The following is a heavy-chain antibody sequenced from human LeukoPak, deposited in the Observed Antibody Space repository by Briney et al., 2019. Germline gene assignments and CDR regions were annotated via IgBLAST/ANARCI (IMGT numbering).Heavy chain of an antibody. CDR3: ARDRGRDGYNYGGYFQH. Sequence: GGSLRLSCAASGFTFSSYEMNWVRQAPGKGLEWVAVISYDGSNKYYADSVKGRFTISRDNSKNTLYLQMNSLRAEDTAVYYCARDRGRDGYNYGGYFQHWGQGTLVTVSS. CDR2: ISYDGSNK. J-gene: IGHJ1*01. D-gene: IGHD5-24*01. V-gene: IGHV3-30*04. CDR1: GFTFSSYE.